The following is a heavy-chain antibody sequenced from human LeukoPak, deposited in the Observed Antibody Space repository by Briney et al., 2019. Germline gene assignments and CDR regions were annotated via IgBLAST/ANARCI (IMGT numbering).Heavy chain of an antibody. Sequence: GESLKISCKGSGYSFTSQWIGWVRQMPGKGLEWMGIIYPGDFDSSYSPSFQGQVTISADKSISIAYLQWSSLKASETAMYYCAISVAGTGFDYWGQGTLVTVSS. CDR2: IYPGDFDS. CDR1: GYSFTSQW. J-gene: IGHJ4*02. D-gene: IGHD6-19*01. V-gene: IGHV5-51*01. CDR3: AISVAGTGFDY.